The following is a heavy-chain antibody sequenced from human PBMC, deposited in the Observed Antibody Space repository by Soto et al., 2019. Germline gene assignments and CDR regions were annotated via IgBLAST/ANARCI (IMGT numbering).Heavy chain of an antibody. V-gene: IGHV4-34*01. D-gene: IGHD6-19*01. CDR3: ARGSLRGSNPGIAVAGTNSHFDY. J-gene: IGHJ4*02. CDR2: INHSGST. Sequence: SETLSLTCAVYGVSFSGYYWSWIRQPPGKGLEWIGEINHSGSTNYNPSLKSRVTISVDTSKNQFSLKLSSVTAADTAVYYCARGSLRGSNPGIAVAGTNSHFDYWGQGTLVTVSS. CDR1: GVSFSGYY.